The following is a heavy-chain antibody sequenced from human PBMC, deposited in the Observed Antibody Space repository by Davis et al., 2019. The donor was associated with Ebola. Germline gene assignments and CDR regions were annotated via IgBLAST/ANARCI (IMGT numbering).Heavy chain of an antibody. D-gene: IGHD5-18*01. CDR2: IYPGDSDT. J-gene: IGHJ4*02. CDR1: GYSFTSYW. V-gene: IGHV5-51*01. CDR3: ARHVRYSYGPFDY. Sequence: GESLNISCKGSGYSFTSYWIGWVRQMPGKGLEWMGIIYPGDSDTRYSPSFQGQVTISADKSISTAYLQWSSLKASDTAMYYCARHVRYSYGPFDYWGQGTLVTVSS.